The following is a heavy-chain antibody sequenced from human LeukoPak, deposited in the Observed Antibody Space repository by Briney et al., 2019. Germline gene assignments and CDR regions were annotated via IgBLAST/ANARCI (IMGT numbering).Heavy chain of an antibody. Sequence: PGGSLRLSCAASAFTFSSYAMSWVRQAPGKGLEWVSVISGSGGSTYYADSVKGRFTISRDNSKNTLYLQMKSLRAEDTAVYYCAKASPTAYSSGWLLPFDYWGQGTLVTVSS. D-gene: IGHD6-19*01. CDR2: ISGSGGST. J-gene: IGHJ4*02. V-gene: IGHV3-23*01. CDR3: AKASPTAYSSGWLLPFDY. CDR1: AFTFSSYA.